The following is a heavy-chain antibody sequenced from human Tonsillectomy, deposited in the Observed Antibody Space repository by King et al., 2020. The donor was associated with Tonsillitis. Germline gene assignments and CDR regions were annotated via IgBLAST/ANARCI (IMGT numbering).Heavy chain of an antibody. J-gene: IGHJ6*02. Sequence: VQLVESGGGLVQPGGSLRLSCAASGFMFSSYWMSWVRQAPGRGLEWVANIKQDGSEKYYVDSVKERFIVSRDNAKNSMYLQMDSLRGEDTAVYYCARDPLDWNYGKYYYCGMDVWGQGTAVTVSS. CDR1: GFMFSSYW. V-gene: IGHV3-7*03. D-gene: IGHD1-7*01. CDR3: ARDPLDWNYGKYYYCGMDV. CDR2: IKQDGSEK.